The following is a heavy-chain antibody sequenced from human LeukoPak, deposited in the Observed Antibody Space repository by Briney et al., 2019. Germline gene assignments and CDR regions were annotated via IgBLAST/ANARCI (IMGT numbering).Heavy chain of an antibody. CDR2: IYYSGST. D-gene: IGHD5-18*01. Sequence: PSETLSLTCTVSGGSISSYYWSWIRQPPGKGLEWIGYIYYSGSTNYNPSLKSRVTISVDTSKNQFSLKLSSVTAADTAVYYCARAKRRGYSYGHFDYWGQGTLVTVSS. CDR1: GGSISSYY. V-gene: IGHV4-59*01. CDR3: ARAKRRGYSYGHFDY. J-gene: IGHJ4*02.